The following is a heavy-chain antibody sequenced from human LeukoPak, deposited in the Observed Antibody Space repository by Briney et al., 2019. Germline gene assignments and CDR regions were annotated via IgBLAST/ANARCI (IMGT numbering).Heavy chain of an antibody. Sequence: GGSLRLSCAASRFTFSNYNMHWVRQAPGKGLEWISYITGSSSTVYYADSVKGRFTISRDNAKSSLYLQMSSLRAEDTAVYSCARGADGVSSNSRGWFDPWGQGTLVTVSS. J-gene: IGHJ5*02. CDR3: ARGADGVSSNSRGWFDP. CDR2: ITGSSSTV. CDR1: RFTFSNYN. D-gene: IGHD2-15*01. V-gene: IGHV3-48*01.